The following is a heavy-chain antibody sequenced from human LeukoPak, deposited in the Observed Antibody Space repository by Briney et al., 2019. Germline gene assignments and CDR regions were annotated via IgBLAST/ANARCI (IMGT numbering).Heavy chain of an antibody. D-gene: IGHD3-22*01. CDR2: FDPEDGET. J-gene: IGHJ4*02. V-gene: IGHV1-24*01. Sequence: GASVKVSCKVSGYTLTELSMHWVRQAPGKGLEWMGGFDPEDGETIYAQKFQGRVTMTEDTSTDTAYMELSSLRSEDTAVYYCATSYYDSSGYLPFDYWGQGTLVTVSS. CDR1: GYTLTELS. CDR3: ATSYYDSSGYLPFDY.